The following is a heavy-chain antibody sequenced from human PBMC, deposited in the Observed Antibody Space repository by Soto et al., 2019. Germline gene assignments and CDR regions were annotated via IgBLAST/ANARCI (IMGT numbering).Heavy chain of an antibody. CDR2: IIPISGTT. CDR3: ARDETQGITVMVVAKSHAFNL. D-gene: IGHD3-22*01. J-gene: IGHJ3*01. Sequence: SVKVSCKASGGTFSSYTISWVRQAPGQGLEWMGGIIPISGTTNYAQRFQGRVTIMADKSTSKAYMELSSLRSEDTAVYYCARDETQGITVMVVAKSHAFNLWGQGTLVTVSS. CDR1: GGTFSSYT. V-gene: IGHV1-69*06.